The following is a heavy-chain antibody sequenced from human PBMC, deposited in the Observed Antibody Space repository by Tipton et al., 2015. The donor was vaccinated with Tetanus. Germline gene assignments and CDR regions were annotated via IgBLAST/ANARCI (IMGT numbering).Heavy chain of an antibody. D-gene: IGHD5-12*01. Sequence: TLSLTCTVSGGSINPYYWSWIRQPPGKGLEWIGNVYSSGSTYYNPSLKGRVTISVDTSTTQFSLRLNSVTAADTAIYYCARGNGYSGYHHYFDYWGQGILVTVSS. CDR3: ARGNGYSGYHHYFDY. V-gene: IGHV4-59*01. CDR1: GGSINPYY. CDR2: VYSSGST. J-gene: IGHJ4*02.